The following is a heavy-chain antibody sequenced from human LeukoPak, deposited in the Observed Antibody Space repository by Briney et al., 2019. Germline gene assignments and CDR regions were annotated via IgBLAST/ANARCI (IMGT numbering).Heavy chain of an antibody. J-gene: IGHJ5*02. V-gene: IGHV5-51*01. CDR2: IYPGDSDT. Sequence: GESLKISCKGSGDSFTSYWIGWVRQMPGKGLEWMGIIYPGDSDTRYSPSFQGQVTISADKSISTAYLQWSSLKASDTAMYYCARSGLWFGELSVYNWFDPWGQGTLVTVSS. CDR3: ARSGLWFGELSVYNWFDP. CDR1: GDSFTSYW. D-gene: IGHD3-10*01.